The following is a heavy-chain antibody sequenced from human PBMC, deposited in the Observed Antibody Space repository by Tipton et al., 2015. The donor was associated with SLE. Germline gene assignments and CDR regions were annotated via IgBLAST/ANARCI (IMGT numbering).Heavy chain of an antibody. J-gene: IGHJ3*02. V-gene: IGHV3-30*04. D-gene: IGHD1-26*01. Sequence: RSLRLSCATSGFTFSSYAMHWVRQAPGKGLEWVAVISFDGSNTYYADSVKGRFTISRDNSKNSLYLQMNSLRAEDTAVYYCARGGYSGSYWDAFDIWGQGTMVTVSS. CDR1: GFTFSSYA. CDR3: ARGGYSGSYWDAFDI. CDR2: ISFDGSNT.